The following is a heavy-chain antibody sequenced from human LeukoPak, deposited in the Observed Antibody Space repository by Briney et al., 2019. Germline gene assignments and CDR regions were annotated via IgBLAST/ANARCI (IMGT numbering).Heavy chain of an antibody. CDR1: GFTFSSYE. V-gene: IGHV3-48*03. CDR3: ARDWYHAIDY. CDR2: ISSSGSTI. D-gene: IGHD2-2*01. J-gene: IGHJ4*02. Sequence: GGSLRLSCAASGFTFSSYEMNRVRQAPGKGLEWVSYISSSGSTIYYADSVKGRFTISRDNAKNTLFLQMNSLRAEDTAVYYCARDWYHAIDYWGQGTLVTVSS.